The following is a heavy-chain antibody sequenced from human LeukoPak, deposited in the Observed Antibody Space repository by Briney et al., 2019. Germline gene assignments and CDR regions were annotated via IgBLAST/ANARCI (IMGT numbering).Heavy chain of an antibody. CDR1: GYTFTGYY. CDR2: INPNSDCT. CDR3: ARASQLRFLEWLFDY. V-gene: IGHV1-2*02. J-gene: IGHJ4*02. D-gene: IGHD3-3*01. Sequence: GASVKVSCKASGYTFTGYYMHWVRQAPGQGLEWMGWINPNSDCTNYAQKFQGRVTMTRDTSISTAYMELSRLRSDDTAVYYCARASQLRFLEWLFDYWGQGTLVTVSS.